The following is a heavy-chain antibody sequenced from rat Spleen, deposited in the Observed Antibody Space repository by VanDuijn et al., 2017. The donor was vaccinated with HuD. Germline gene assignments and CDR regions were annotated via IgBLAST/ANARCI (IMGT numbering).Heavy chain of an antibody. V-gene: IGHV3-1*01. CDR2: ISYSGST. CDR3: ERWGYYSGDY. Sequence: EVQLQESGPGLVKPSQSLSLTCSVTGYSITSNYWGWIRKFPGNKMEWMGYISYSGSTSYNPSLKSRISITRDTSKNQFFLQLNSVTTENKATYYCERWGYYSGDYWGQGVMVTVSS. D-gene: IGHD1-12*02. J-gene: IGHJ2*01. CDR1: GYSITSNY.